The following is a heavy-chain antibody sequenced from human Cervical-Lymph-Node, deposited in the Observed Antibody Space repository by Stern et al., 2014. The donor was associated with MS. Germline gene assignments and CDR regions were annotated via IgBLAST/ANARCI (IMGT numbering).Heavy chain of an antibody. CDR3: THWRSFRYFDY. D-gene: IGHD3-3*01. Sequence: QITLKESGPTLVKPTQTLTLTCTFSGFSLSTNGESVGWIRQPPGKALEWLALIYWDDDKRYSPSLKSRLTITKDTSKNQVVLTMTNMAPVDTATYYCTHWRSFRYFDYWGQGTLVTVSS. CDR1: GFSLSTNGES. V-gene: IGHV2-5*02. J-gene: IGHJ4*02. CDR2: IYWDDDK.